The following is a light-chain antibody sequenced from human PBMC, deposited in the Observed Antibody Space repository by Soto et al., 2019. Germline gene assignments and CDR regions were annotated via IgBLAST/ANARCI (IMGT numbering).Light chain of an antibody. Sequence: QAVVAQPASVTGSPGQSITISCTGTSSDVGGYNRVSWYQHYPGTAPKLIIYEVAIRPSGVSDRFSGSKSGNTASLTISGLQPEDGADYYCASFTFRNSWVFGGGTKLTVL. J-gene: IGLJ2*01. CDR3: ASFTFRNSWV. CDR1: SSDVGGYNR. CDR2: EVA. V-gene: IGLV2-14*01.